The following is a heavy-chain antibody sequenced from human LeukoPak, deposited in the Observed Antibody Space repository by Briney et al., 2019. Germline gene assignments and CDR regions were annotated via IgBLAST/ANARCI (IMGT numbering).Heavy chain of an antibody. CDR1: GGSFSGYY. CDR2: INHSGST. CDR3: ARGPTVVVPAAGGWFDP. Sequence: SETLSLTCAVYGGSFSGYYWSWIRQPPGQGLEWCGEINHSGSTNYNPSLKSRVTISVDTSKNQFSLKLSSVTAADTAVYYCARGPTVVVPAAGGWFDPWGQGTLVTVSS. V-gene: IGHV4-34*01. D-gene: IGHD2-2*01. J-gene: IGHJ5*02.